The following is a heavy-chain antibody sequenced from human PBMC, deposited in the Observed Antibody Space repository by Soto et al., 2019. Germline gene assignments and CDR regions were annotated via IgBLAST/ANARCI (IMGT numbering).Heavy chain of an antibody. CDR1: GGTFGNSA. Sequence: QVQLVQSGAEVREPGSSVTVSCKASGGTFGNSAISWVRQAPGQGLEWMGGIIPIFSTPDYAQKFQGRVTITADESTSTSYTELTSLRSDDTAVYYCAREKERLRLGANYYYAADVWGQGTTVTGSS. D-gene: IGHD5-12*01. J-gene: IGHJ6*02. CDR2: IIPIFSTP. V-gene: IGHV1-69*12. CDR3: AREKERLRLGANYYYAADV.